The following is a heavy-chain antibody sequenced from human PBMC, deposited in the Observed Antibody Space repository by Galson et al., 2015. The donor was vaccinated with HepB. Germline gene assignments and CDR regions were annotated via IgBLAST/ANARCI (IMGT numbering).Heavy chain of an antibody. CDR1: GFTFSTYA. J-gene: IGHJ4*02. CDR2: ISGSGSKT. Sequence: SLRLSCAASGFTFSTYAMAWVRQAPGKGLEWVSSISGSGSKTYYAGSVKGRFTIYRDNSKNALNLQMNSLRAGDTAIYYCAKEGVADYYDSSGDYFDYWGQGTLVTVSS. CDR3: AKEGVADYYDSSGDYFDY. D-gene: IGHD3-22*01. V-gene: IGHV3-23*01.